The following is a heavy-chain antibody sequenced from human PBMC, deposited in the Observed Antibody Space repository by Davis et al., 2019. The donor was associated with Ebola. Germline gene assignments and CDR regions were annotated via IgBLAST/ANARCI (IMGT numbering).Heavy chain of an antibody. CDR2: IVVGSGNT. CDR3: AAFCSSPTCGETDY. D-gene: IGHD2-2*01. CDR1: GFTFSSSA. J-gene: IGHJ4*02. Sequence: SVKVSCKASGFTFSSSAVQWVRQARGQRLEWIGWIVVGSGNTNYAQKFLERVTITWDMSTSTAYMELSSLRSEDTAVYYCAAFCSSPTCGETDYWGQGTLVTVSS. V-gene: IGHV1-58*01.